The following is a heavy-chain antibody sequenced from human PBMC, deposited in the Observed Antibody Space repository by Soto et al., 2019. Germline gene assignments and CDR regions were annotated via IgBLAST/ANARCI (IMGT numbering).Heavy chain of an antibody. D-gene: IGHD6-19*01. CDR3: AKVSVAGPQTLDY. J-gene: IGHJ4*02. Sequence: GGSLRLFCAASGFTFSNAWINWVRQAPGKGLEWVGGIKSKTDSGTPDDAAPVKGRIAISRADSTHNMQLQSNSHKVTAAAEDTAVYYCAKVSVAGPQTLDYWGQGTLVTVSS. CDR2: IKSKTDSGTP. CDR1: GFTFSNAW. V-gene: IGHV3-15*07.